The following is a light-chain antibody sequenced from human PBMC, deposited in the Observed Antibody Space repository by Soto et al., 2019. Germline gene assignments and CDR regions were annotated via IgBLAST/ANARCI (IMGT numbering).Light chain of an antibody. CDR1: QSLFSSSNNKNR. V-gene: IGKV4-1*01. J-gene: IGKJ1*01. CDR3: QQYYSSTRT. Sequence: IVMTQSPDSLAVSLGARATINCRARQSLFSSSNNKNRLSWYQQKPGQPPKILLYWASTRESGVPERFICSGAGTACSRPISSLQAEDVEVDYCQQYYSSTRTFGQGTKVDI. CDR2: WAS.